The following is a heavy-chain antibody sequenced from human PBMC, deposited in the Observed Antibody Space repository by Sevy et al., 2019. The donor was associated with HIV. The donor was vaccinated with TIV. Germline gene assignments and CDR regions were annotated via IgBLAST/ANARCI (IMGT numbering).Heavy chain of an antibody. CDR3: VRAIALAASY. CDR1: AVNIRDYW. V-gene: IGHV3-7*02. D-gene: IGHD2-15*01. CDR2: IDPAGREI. Sequence: GGSLRLSCEASAVNIRDYWMNWVRQAPGKGLEWVANIDPAGREIYYGHSVKGGFTISRDSAKNSVFLQMTRLRPEDTAVYYCVRAIALAASYWGQGMLVTVSS. J-gene: IGHJ1*01.